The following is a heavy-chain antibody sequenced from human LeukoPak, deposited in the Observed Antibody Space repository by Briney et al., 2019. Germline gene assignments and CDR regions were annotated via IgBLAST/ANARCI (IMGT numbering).Heavy chain of an antibody. CDR1: GFTFSSYA. CDR2: ISGSGGST. J-gene: IGHJ4*02. Sequence: GGSLRLSCAASGFTFSSYALSWVRQAPGKGLERVSAISGSGGSTYYADSVKGRFTISRDNSKNTLYLQMNSLRAEDTAVYYCAKAKWYYYDSSGYYSGNFDYWGQGTLVTVSS. D-gene: IGHD3-22*01. V-gene: IGHV3-23*01. CDR3: AKAKWYYYDSSGYYSGNFDY.